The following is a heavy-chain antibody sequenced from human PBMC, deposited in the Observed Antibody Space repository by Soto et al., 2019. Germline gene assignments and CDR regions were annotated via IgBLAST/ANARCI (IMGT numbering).Heavy chain of an antibody. D-gene: IGHD5-18*01. CDR1: GFTFSSYG. V-gene: IGHV3-23*01. Sequence: GGSLRLSSAASGFTFSSYGMSWVRQTPGKGLEWVAAISGSGGSTYYADSVNGRFTIARDNSKNTLYLQMNSLRAEDTAVYYCAKGLRPGYSDGYVEYWGQGTLVTVSS. J-gene: IGHJ4*02. CDR3: AKGLRPGYSDGYVEY. CDR2: ISGSGGST.